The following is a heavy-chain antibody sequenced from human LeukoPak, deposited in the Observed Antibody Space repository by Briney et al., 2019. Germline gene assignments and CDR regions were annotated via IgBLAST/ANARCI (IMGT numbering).Heavy chain of an antibody. CDR3: ASHRRSHGSEY. Sequence: SETLSLTCTVSGASFEHYFWSWIRQPPGRGLEWLGYVYYSGGTDYSPSLKSRLTISADTSKNQFFLKLNSVAAADTAVYYCASHRRSHGSEYWGQGTLVTVSS. CDR1: GASFEHYF. V-gene: IGHV4-59*01. D-gene: IGHD3-10*01. J-gene: IGHJ4*02. CDR2: VYYSGGT.